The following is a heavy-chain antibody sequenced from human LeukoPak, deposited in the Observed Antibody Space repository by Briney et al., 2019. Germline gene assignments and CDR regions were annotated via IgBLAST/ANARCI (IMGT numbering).Heavy chain of an antibody. J-gene: IGHJ4*02. V-gene: IGHV1-18*01. D-gene: IGHD3-22*01. CDR1: GYTFTSYG. CDR3: ARDHYYDSSGYYYGIDY. CDR2: ISAYNGNT. Sequence: GASVKVSCKASGYTFTSYGISWVRQAPGQGLEWMGWISAYNGNTNYAQKFQGRVTMTTDTSTSTAYMELRSLRSDDTAVYYCARDHYYDSSGYYYGIDYWGQGTLVTVSS.